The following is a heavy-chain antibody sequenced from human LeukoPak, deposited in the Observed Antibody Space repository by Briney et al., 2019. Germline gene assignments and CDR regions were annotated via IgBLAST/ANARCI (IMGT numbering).Heavy chain of an antibody. CDR1: GFTFRTYG. CDR2: IKQDGSEK. CDR3: ARDYHDFWSGSYYFDY. D-gene: IGHD3-3*01. Sequence: PGGSLRLSCVASGFTFRTYGMNWVRQAPGKGLEWVANIKQDGSEKYYVDSVKGRFTISRDNAKNSLYLQMNSLRAEDTAVYYCARDYHDFWSGSYYFDYWGQGTLVTVSS. J-gene: IGHJ4*02. V-gene: IGHV3-7*01.